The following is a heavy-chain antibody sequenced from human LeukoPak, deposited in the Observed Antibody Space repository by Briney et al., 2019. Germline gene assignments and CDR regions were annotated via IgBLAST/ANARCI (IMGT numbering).Heavy chain of an antibody. D-gene: IGHD3-22*01. V-gene: IGHV3-23*01. CDR1: GFTFSSYA. CDR2: ISGSGGST. Sequence: GGSLRLSCAASGFTFSSYAMSWVRQAPGKGLEWVSAISGSGGSTYYADSVKGRFTISRDNPKNTLYLQMNSLRAEDTAVYYCAKDPLDCYDSSGYHLYYFDYWGQGTLVTVSS. CDR3: AKDPLDCYDSSGYHLYYFDY. J-gene: IGHJ4*02.